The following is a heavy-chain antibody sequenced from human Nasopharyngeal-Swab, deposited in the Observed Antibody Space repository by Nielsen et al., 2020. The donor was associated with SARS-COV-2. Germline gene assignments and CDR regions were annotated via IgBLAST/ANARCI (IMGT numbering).Heavy chain of an antibody. Sequence: LKISCAASGFTFSSYAMHWVRQAPGKGLEWVAVISYDGSNKYYADSVKGRFTISRDNSKNTLYLQMNSLRAEDTAVYYCARDVGPVEMATMKDWGQGTLVTVSS. CDR2: ISYDGSNK. J-gene: IGHJ4*02. D-gene: IGHD5-24*01. CDR3: ARDVGPVEMATMKD. V-gene: IGHV3-30-3*01. CDR1: GFTFSSYA.